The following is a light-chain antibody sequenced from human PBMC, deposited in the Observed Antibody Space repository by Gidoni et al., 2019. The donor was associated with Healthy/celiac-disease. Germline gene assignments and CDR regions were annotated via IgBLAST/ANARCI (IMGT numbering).Light chain of an antibody. Sequence: DIQMTQSPSSLSSSGGARVTITCQARQSISSYLNWYQQKPGKAPKLLIDAASRLQSGVPSRCSSSGSGKDFTLTISSLQPEDFATYCCQQSYSTSITFGQGTRLEIK. CDR2: AAS. CDR1: QSISSY. J-gene: IGKJ5*01. V-gene: IGKV1-39*01. CDR3: QQSYSTSIT.